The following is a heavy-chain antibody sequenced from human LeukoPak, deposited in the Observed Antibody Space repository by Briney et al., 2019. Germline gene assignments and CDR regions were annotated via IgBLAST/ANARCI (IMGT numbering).Heavy chain of an antibody. D-gene: IGHD4-17*01. J-gene: IGHJ4*02. CDR1: GFTFTTYW. CDR3: ARLANYGDYFDY. V-gene: IGHV3-74*01. Sequence: PGGSLRLSCAASGFTFTTYWMHWVRQAPGKGLVWVSHINSDGSITSYADSVKGRFTISRDNAKNTLYLQMNSLRAEDTAVYYCARLANYGDYFDYWGQGTLVTVSS. CDR2: INSDGSIT.